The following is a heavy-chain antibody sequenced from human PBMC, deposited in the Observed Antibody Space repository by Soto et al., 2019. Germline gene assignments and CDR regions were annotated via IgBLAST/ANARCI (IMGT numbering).Heavy chain of an antibody. CDR3: ARSSGVYDILA. D-gene: IGHD3-9*01. CDR2: INAGNGNT. CDR1: GYTFTSYA. V-gene: IGHV1-3*01. J-gene: IGHJ5*02. Sequence: ASVKVSCKASGYTFTSYAMHWMRQAPGQRLEWMGWINAGNGNTKYSQKFQGRVTITRDTSASTAYMELSSLRSEDTAVYYCARSSGVYDILAWGQGTLVTVSS.